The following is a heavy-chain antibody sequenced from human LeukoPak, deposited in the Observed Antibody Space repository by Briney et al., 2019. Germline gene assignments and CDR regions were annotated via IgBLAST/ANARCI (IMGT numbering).Heavy chain of an antibody. Sequence: PGGSLRLSCAASGFTFSSYWMSWVRQAPGKGLEWVANIKQDGSEKYYVDSVKGRFTISRDNAKNSLYLQMNSLRAEDTAVYYCAKVPRGHYFDLWGRGTLVTVSS. J-gene: IGHJ2*01. V-gene: IGHV3-7*03. CDR2: IKQDGSEK. CDR3: AKVPRGHYFDL. D-gene: IGHD1-14*01. CDR1: GFTFSSYW.